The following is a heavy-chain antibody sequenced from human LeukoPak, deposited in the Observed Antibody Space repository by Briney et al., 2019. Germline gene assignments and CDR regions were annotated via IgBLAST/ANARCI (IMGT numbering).Heavy chain of an antibody. CDR2: INRNGGST. CDR3: ARDLYYDIWSVYPLYS. CDR1: GFTFSSYG. Sequence: GGSLRLSCAASGFTFSSYGMSWVRQAPGKGLEWVSGINRNGGSTGYADSVKGRFTISRDNAKNSLYLQMNSLRAEDTALYYCARDLYYDIWSVYPLYSWGQGTMVTVSS. D-gene: IGHD3-9*01. V-gene: IGHV3-20*04. J-gene: IGHJ3*01.